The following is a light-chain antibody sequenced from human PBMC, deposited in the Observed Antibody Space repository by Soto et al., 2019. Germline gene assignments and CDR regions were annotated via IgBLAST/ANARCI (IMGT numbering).Light chain of an antibody. CDR3: VSYTTSASYV. J-gene: IGLJ1*01. CDR1: SSDVGGFIF. CDR2: DVS. V-gene: IGLV2-14*01. Sequence: QSVLTQPASVSGSPGQSITISCTGTSSDVGGFIFVSWYQQHPGRAPKLMIYDVSNRPSGVSNRFSGSKSGNPASLTISGLQADDDADYYCVSYTTSASYVFGTGTKVTVL.